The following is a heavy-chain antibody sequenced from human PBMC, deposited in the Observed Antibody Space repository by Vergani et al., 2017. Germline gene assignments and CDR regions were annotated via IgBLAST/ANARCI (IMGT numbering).Heavy chain of an antibody. D-gene: IGHD6-13*01. J-gene: IGHJ6*02. CDR2: IIPIFGIA. V-gene: IGHV1-69*01. CDR1: GGTFSSYA. Sequence: QVQLVQSGAEVKKPGSSVKVSCKASGGTFSSYAISWVRQAPGQGLEWMGGIIPIFGIANYAQKFQGRVTITADESTSTAYMELSSLRSEDTAVYYCARGRQQLTRDYYYYCGMDVWGQGTTVTVSS. CDR3: ARGRQQLTRDYYYYCGMDV.